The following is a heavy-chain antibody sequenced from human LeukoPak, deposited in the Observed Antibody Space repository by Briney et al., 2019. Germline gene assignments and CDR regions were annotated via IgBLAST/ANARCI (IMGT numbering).Heavy chain of an antibody. CDR1: GGSFSGYY. CDR2: INHSGST. V-gene: IGHV4-34*01. Sequence: PSETLSLTCAVYGGSFSGYYWSWIRQPPGKGLEWIGEINHSGSTNYNPSLKSRVTISVDTSKNQFSLKLSSVTAADTAVYYCATGYSSSPPRFRYWGQGTLVTVSS. J-gene: IGHJ4*02. D-gene: IGHD6-6*01. CDR3: ATGYSSSPPRFRY.